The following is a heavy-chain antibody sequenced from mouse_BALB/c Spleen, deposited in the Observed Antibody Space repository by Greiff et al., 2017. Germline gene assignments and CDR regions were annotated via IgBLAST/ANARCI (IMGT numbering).Heavy chain of an antibody. J-gene: IGHJ1*01. Sequence: EVQLVESGPGLVKPSQSLSLTCSVTGYSITSDYAWNWIRQFPGNKLEWMGYISYSGSTSYNPSLKSRISITRDTSKNQFFLQLNSVTTEDTATYYCARRGGNWYCDVWGAGTTVTVSS. CDR1: GYSITSDYA. V-gene: IGHV3-2*02. CDR2: ISYSGST. CDR3: ARRGGNWYCDV.